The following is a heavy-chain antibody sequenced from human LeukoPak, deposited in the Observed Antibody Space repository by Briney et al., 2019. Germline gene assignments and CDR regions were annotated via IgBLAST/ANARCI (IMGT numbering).Heavy chain of an antibody. V-gene: IGHV1-24*01. CDR3: ATDKTQWELLEGALDAFDI. CDR2: FDPGDGET. CDR1: GYTLTELS. D-gene: IGHD1-26*01. Sequence: GASVKVSCKVSGYTLTELSMHWVRQAPGKGLEWMGGFDPGDGETIYAQKFQGRVTMTEDTSTDTAYMELSSLRSEDTAVYYCATDKTQWELLEGALDAFDIWGQGTMVTVSS. J-gene: IGHJ3*02.